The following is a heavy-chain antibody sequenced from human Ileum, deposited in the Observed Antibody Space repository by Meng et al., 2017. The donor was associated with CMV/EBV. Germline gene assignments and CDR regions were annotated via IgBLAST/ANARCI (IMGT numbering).Heavy chain of an antibody. J-gene: IGHJ4*02. CDR2: INSRSGDT. D-gene: IGHD7-27*01. CDR1: GYTLTDFF. Sequence: QVQLVQSGAEVKKPGASAKVSCKTFGYTLTDFFIHWVRQAPGQGLEWMGWINSRSGDTNYAQKFQGRVTMTRDTSINTAYMELSSLTSDDTAVYFCTRDRTGCNFDYWGQGALVTVSS. CDR3: TRDRTGCNFDY. V-gene: IGHV1-2*02.